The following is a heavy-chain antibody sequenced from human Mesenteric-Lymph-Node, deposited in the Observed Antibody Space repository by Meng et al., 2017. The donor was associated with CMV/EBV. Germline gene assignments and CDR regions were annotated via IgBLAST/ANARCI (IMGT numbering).Heavy chain of an antibody. D-gene: IGHD2-2*02. CDR3: ARDFAPGYCSSTSCYSAFDI. V-gene: IGHV3-30-3*01. CDR2: ISYDGSNK. J-gene: IGHJ3*02. Sequence: GESLKISCAASGFTFSSYAMHWVRQAPGKGLEWVAVISYDGSNKYYADSVKGRFTISRDNSKNTLYLQMNSLRAEDTAVYYCARDFAPGYCSSTSCYSAFDIWGQGTMVTASS. CDR1: GFTFSSYA.